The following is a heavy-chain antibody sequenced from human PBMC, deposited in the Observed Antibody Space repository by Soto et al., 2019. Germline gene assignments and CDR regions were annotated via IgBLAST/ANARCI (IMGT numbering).Heavy chain of an antibody. CDR2: ISSSSSYT. D-gene: IGHD1-26*01. V-gene: IGHV3-11*06. CDR1: GFTFSDYY. CDR3: ASSSRGSYTY. J-gene: IGHJ4*02. Sequence: GGSLRLSCAASGFTFSDYYMSWIRQAPGKGLEWVSYISSSSSYTNYADSVKGRFTISRDNARNSLYLQMNSLRAEDTAVYYCASSSRGSYTYWGQGTLVTVSS.